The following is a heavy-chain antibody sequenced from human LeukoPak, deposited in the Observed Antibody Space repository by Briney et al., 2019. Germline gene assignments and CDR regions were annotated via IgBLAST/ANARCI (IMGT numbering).Heavy chain of an antibody. J-gene: IGHJ4*02. CDR1: GYTFTGYY. D-gene: IGHD2-2*01. Sequence: ASVKVSCTASGYTFTGYYMHWVRQAPGQGLGWMGWINPNSGGTNYAQKFQGRVTMTRDTSISTAYMELSRLRSDDTAVYYCARDRYCSSTSCYAIDYWGQGTLVTVSS. CDR2: INPNSGGT. V-gene: IGHV1-2*02. CDR3: ARDRYCSSTSCYAIDY.